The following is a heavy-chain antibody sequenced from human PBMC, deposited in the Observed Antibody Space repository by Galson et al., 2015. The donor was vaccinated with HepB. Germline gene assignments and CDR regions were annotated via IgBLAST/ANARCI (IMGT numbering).Heavy chain of an antibody. CDR3: TTDGYGGNSYYFDY. Sequence: SLRLSCAASGFTFSNAWMSWVRQAPGKGLEWVGRIKSKTDGGTTDYAAPVKGRFTISRDDSKNTLYLQMNSLKTEDTAVYYCTTDGYGGNSYYFDYWGQGTLVTVSS. D-gene: IGHD4-23*01. V-gene: IGHV3-15*01. J-gene: IGHJ4*02. CDR1: GFTFSNAW. CDR2: IKSKTDGGTT.